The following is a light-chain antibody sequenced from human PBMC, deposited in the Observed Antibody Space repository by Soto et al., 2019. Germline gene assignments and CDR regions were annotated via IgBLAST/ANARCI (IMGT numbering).Light chain of an antibody. J-gene: IGLJ2*01. CDR2: LNSDGSH. Sequence: QSVLTQSPSASASLGASVKLTCTLSSGHSNYAIAWHQQQPEKGPRYLMKLNSDGSHSKGDGIPDRFSGASSGTERHLTSSSLQSEDEADYYCQTWGTAIHDVVFGGGTKVTVL. CDR3: QTWGTAIHDVV. V-gene: IGLV4-69*01. CDR1: SGHSNYA.